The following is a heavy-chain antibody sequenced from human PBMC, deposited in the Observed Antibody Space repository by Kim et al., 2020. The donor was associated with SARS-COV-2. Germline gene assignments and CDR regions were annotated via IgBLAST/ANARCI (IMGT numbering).Heavy chain of an antibody. CDR3: ASWPIVGYVFDY. J-gene: IGHJ4*02. V-gene: IGHV4-31*03. CDR1: GSSIRSGGYY. D-gene: IGHD5-12*01. CDR2: IYYSGTT. Sequence: SETLSLTCTVSGSSIRSGGYYWSWIRQHPGKGLEWIGYIYYSGTTYYNPSLKSRVTISVDTSKNQFSLKLSSVTAADTAVYYCASWPIVGYVFDYCGQGTLVTVSS.